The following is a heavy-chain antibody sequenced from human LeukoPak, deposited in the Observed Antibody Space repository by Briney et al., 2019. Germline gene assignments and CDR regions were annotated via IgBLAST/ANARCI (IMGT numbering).Heavy chain of an antibody. V-gene: IGHV3-7*01. CDR1: GFAFSSYW. D-gene: IGHD3-22*01. J-gene: IGHJ4*02. Sequence: GGSLRLSXAASGFAFSSYWMSWVRQAPGKGLEWVANIKRDGSDTAYVDSVKGRFTISRDNAKNSLYLQLNSLRAEDTAVYYCARDANYYDSRGENYFNYWGQGTLVTVSS. CDR2: IKRDGSDT. CDR3: ARDANYYDSRGENYFNY.